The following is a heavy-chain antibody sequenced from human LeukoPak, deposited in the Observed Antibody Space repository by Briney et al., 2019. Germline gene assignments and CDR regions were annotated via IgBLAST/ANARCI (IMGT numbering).Heavy chain of an antibody. V-gene: IGHV1-3*01. D-gene: IGHD3-10*01. CDR3: ARGRMVRGVIITYNWFDP. Sequence: ASVKVSCKASGYTFTSYAMHWVRQAPGHRLEWMGWINAGNGNTKYSQKFQGRVTITRDTSASTAYMELSSLRSEDTAVYYCARGRMVRGVIITYNWFDPWGQGTLVTVSS. CDR2: INAGNGNT. J-gene: IGHJ5*02. CDR1: GYTFTSYA.